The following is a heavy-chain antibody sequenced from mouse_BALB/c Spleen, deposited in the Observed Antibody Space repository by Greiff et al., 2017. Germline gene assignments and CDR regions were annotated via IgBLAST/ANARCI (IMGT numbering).Heavy chain of an antibody. Sequence: EVKLMESGGGLVQPGGSMKLSCVASGFTFSNYWMNWVRQSPEKGLEWVAEIRLKSNNYATHYAESVKGRFTISRDDSKSSVYLQMNNLRAEDTGIYYCTRRGGYFDYWGQGTTLTVAS. D-gene: IGHD1-1*02. CDR3: TRRGGYFDY. J-gene: IGHJ2*01. CDR2: IRLKSNNYAT. V-gene: IGHV6-6*02. CDR1: GFTFSNYW.